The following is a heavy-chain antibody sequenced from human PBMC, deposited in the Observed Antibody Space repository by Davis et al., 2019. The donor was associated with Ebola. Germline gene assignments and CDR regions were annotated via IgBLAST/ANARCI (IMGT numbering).Heavy chain of an antibody. CDR1: GDSVTSDY. D-gene: IGHD7-27*01. CDR2: VYYTGST. V-gene: IGHV4-59*08. J-gene: IGHJ5*02. Sequence: MPSETLSLTCAVSGDSVTSDYWSWIRQPPGEGLEWIGYVYYTGSTNYNPSLKTRVTMSVDTSKNQFSLKLSSVTAADTAVYYCARRTGGFSNWFDPWGQGTLVTVSS. CDR3: ARRTGGFSNWFDP.